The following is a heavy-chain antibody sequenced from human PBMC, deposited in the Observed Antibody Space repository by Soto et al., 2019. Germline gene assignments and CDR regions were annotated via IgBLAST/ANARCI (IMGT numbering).Heavy chain of an antibody. CDR2: INHSGST. Sequence: SETLSLTCAVYGGSFSGYYWSWIRQPPGKGLEWIGEINHSGSTNYNPSLKSRVTISVDTSKNQFSLKLSSVTAADTAVYYCARFSIAAAGTNWFDPWGQGTLVTVSS. CDR1: GGSFSGYY. CDR3: ARFSIAAAGTNWFDP. D-gene: IGHD6-13*01. J-gene: IGHJ5*02. V-gene: IGHV4-34*01.